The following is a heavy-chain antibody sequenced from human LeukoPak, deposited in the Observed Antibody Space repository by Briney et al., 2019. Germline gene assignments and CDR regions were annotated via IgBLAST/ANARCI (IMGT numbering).Heavy chain of an antibody. CDR3: VRGTGY. J-gene: IGHJ4*02. CDR1: GFTFSTYV. CDR2: ISSNGDNT. Sequence: GGSLRLSCSVSGFTFSTYVMHWVRQAPGKGLEYVSAISSNGDNTYSDSVKGRFTISRDNSKNTLYLQMSSLRADDTAVYYCVRGTGYWGQGTLVTVSS. V-gene: IGHV3-64D*06.